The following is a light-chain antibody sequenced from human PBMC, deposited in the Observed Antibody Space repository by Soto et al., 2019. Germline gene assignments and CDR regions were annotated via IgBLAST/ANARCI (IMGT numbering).Light chain of an antibody. CDR2: YAS. Sequence: DIQMTQSPSTLSASVGDRVTITCRASQSISSWLAWYQQKPGKAPKLLIYYASSLESGVPSRFSGSGSGTEFTLTISSLQPDDFATYYCQQYNNFYTFGQGTKLEIK. CDR3: QQYNNFYT. V-gene: IGKV1-5*01. J-gene: IGKJ2*01. CDR1: QSISSW.